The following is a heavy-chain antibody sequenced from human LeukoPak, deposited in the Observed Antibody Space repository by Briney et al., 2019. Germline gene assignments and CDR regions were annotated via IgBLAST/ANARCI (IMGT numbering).Heavy chain of an antibody. CDR2: MNLDGSEK. CDR3: ARDATYCTNGVCYTRFDY. J-gene: IGHJ4*02. V-gene: IGHV3-7*01. CDR1: GFTFTSHW. D-gene: IGHD2-8*01. Sequence: GGPLRLSCTASGFTFTSHWMSWVRQAPGKGLEWVARMNLDGSEKYYVDSVKGRFTISRDNAKTSLYLEMNSLRAEDTAVYYCARDATYCTNGVCYTRFDYWGQGTLVILSS.